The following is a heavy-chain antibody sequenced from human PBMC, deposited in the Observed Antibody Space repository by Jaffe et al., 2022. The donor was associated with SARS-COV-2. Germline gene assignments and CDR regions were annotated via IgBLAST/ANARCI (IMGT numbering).Heavy chain of an antibody. V-gene: IGHV3-23*01. CDR1: GFTFSSYA. Sequence: EVQLLESGGGLVQPGGSLRLSCAASGFTFSSYAMSWVRQAPGKGLEWVSAISGSGGSTYYADSVKGRFTISRDNSKNTLYLQMNSLRAEDTAVYYCARRDYYGSGSFDYWGQGTLVTVSS. CDR3: ARRDYYGSGSFDY. CDR2: ISGSGGST. J-gene: IGHJ4*02. D-gene: IGHD3-10*01.